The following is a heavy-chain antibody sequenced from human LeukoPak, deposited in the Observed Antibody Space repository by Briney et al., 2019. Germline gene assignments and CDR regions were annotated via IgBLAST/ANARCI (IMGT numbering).Heavy chain of an antibody. Sequence: PGGSLRLSCAASGFTFSTYAVNWVRQAPGKGLEWVSYISSSSSTIYYADSVKGRFTISRDNAKNSLYLQMNSLRDEDTAVYYCASAASYSTTYDMDVWGQGTTVTVSS. J-gene: IGHJ6*02. CDR2: ISSSSSTI. D-gene: IGHD4-4*01. CDR1: GFTFSTYA. V-gene: IGHV3-48*02. CDR3: ASAASYSTTYDMDV.